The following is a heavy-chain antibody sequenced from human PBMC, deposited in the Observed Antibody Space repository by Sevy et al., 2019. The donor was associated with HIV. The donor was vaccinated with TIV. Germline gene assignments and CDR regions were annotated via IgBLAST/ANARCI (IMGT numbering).Heavy chain of an antibody. V-gene: IGHV1-2*02. CDR2: INPNSGGT. Sequence: ASVKVSCKASGYTFPGYPLHWVRQAPGQGLEWMGWINPNSGGTNYAQKFQGRVTMTRDTSINTVYMELSRLRSDDPAVFYCAHSGSDGEELFYFDYWGQGTLVTVSS. J-gene: IGHJ4*02. CDR1: GYTFPGYP. CDR3: AHSGSDGEELFYFDY. D-gene: IGHD5-12*01.